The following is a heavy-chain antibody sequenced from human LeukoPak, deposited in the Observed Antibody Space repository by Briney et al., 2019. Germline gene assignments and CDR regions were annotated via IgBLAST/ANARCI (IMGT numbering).Heavy chain of an antibody. CDR3: AKAIVATIRGYYYYMDV. CDR1: GFTFSSYG. CDR2: IRYDGSNK. J-gene: IGHJ6*03. V-gene: IGHV3-30*02. Sequence: PGGSLRLSCAASGFTFSSYGMHWVRQAPGKGLEWVAFIRYDGSNKYYADSVKGRFTISRDNSKNTLYLQMNSLRAEDTAVYYCAKAIVATIRGYYYYMDVWGKGTTVTISS. D-gene: IGHD5-12*01.